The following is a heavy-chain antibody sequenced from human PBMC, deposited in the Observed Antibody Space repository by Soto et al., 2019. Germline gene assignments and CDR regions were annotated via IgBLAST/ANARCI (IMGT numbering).Heavy chain of an antibody. Sequence: GGSLRLSCAASGFTFSSYSMNWVRQAPGKGLEWVSSISSSSSYIYYADSVKGRFTISRDNAKNSLYLQMNSLRAEDTAVYYWARGRRKGVLLWFGEPDPYFDYWGQGTLVTVSS. D-gene: IGHD3-10*01. CDR1: GFTFSSYS. V-gene: IGHV3-21*01. CDR2: ISSSSSYI. CDR3: ARGRRKGVLLWFGEPDPYFDY. J-gene: IGHJ4*02.